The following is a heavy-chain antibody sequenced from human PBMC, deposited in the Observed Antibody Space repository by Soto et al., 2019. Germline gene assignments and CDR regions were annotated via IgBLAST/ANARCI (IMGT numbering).Heavy chain of an antibody. CDR2: INVGNGNT. CDR1: GYTFTSYA. CDR3: AREGELCGSKCWTYYWLAP. D-gene: IGHD2-21*01. Sequence: QVYLVQSGAEVKKPGASVKVSCKASGYTFTSYAMHWVRQAPGQGLEGMGRINVGNGNTEYSQKFQGRVTITRDTSASTAYMELSRLRSEDTAVYYCAREGELCGSKCWTYYWLAPWCQGTLVTGSS. J-gene: IGHJ5*02. V-gene: IGHV1-3*01.